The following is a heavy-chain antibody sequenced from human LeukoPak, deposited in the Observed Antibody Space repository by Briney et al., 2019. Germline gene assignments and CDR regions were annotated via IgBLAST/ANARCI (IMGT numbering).Heavy chain of an antibody. CDR1: GFTFSSYG. J-gene: IGHJ6*03. V-gene: IGHV3-33*01. D-gene: IGHD3-10*01. Sequence: GGSLRLSCAASGFTFSSYGMHWVRQAPGKGLEWVAVIWYDGSNKYYADSVKGRFTISRDNSKNTLYLQMNSLRAEDTAVYYCAMDPTLLWFGELTLHYYMDVWGKGTTVTVSS. CDR3: AMDPTLLWFGELTLHYYMDV. CDR2: IWYDGSNK.